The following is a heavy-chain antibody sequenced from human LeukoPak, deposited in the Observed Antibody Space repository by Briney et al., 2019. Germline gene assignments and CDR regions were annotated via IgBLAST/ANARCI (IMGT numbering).Heavy chain of an antibody. CDR1: GFTFSSYA. CDR2: ISGSGGST. Sequence: GGSLRLSCAAFGFTFSSYAMSWVRQAPGKGLEWVSAISGSGGSTYYADSVKGRFTISRDSSKNTLYLQMNSLRAEDTAVYYCAKDPSGWYAFDIWGQGTMVTVSS. D-gene: IGHD6-19*01. J-gene: IGHJ3*02. CDR3: AKDPSGWYAFDI. V-gene: IGHV3-23*01.